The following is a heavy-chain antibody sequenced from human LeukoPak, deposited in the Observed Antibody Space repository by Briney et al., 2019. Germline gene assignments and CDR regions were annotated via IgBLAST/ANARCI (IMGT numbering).Heavy chain of an antibody. Sequence: SETLSLTCTVSGGSITNYYWSWIRQPPGKGLEWIEYIYYSGSTNYNPSLKSRLIISVDTSKNQFFLKLSSVTAADTAMYYCAIASSTPRSGYYPFDYWGQGTLVTVSS. CDR2: IYYSGST. J-gene: IGHJ4*02. D-gene: IGHD3-3*01. CDR3: AIASSTPRSGYYPFDY. V-gene: IGHV4-59*12. CDR1: GGSITNYY.